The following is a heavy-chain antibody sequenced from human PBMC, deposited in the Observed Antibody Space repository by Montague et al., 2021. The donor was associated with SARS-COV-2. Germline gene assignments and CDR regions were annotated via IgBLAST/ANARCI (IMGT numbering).Heavy chain of an antibody. CDR1: GGSISTYY. Sequence: SETLSLTCTLSGGSISTYYWNWIRQPPGKGLEWIGYIYYSGNTYYNPSLKSRATISVETSNNQFSLKLTSLTAADTAVYSCASSPLRTSGANWYDKYFQHWGQGTRVTVSS. D-gene: IGHD1-1*01. J-gene: IGHJ1*01. CDR3: ASSPLRTSGANWYDKYFQH. V-gene: IGHV4-59*01. CDR2: IYYSGNT.